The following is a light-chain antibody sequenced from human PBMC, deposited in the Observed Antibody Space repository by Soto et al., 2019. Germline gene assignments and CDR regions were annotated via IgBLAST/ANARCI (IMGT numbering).Light chain of an antibody. CDR2: ATS. CDR3: LHDYTYPRT. Sequence: AIQMTQSPSSLSASVGDTVTITCRASQGIRNDLGWYQQKPGKAPKLLIFATSTLQNGVPSRFSGSGFGKDFTLSISGLQPEDFATYYCLHDYTYPRTFGPGTKVDLK. V-gene: IGKV1-6*01. CDR1: QGIRND. J-gene: IGKJ3*01.